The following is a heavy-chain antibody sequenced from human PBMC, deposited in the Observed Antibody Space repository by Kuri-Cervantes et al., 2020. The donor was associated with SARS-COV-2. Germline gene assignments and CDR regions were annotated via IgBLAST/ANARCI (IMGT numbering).Heavy chain of an antibody. J-gene: IGHJ3*02. V-gene: IGHV3-30*03. CDR3: AILGLDAFDI. CDR2: ISYDGSNK. Sequence: GGSLRLSCAASGFTFSSYGMHWVRQAPGKGLEWVAVISYDGSNKYYADSVKGRFTISRDNSKNTLYLQMNSLRAEDTAVYYCAILGLDAFDIWGQGTMVTVSS. D-gene: IGHD1-26*01. CDR1: GFTFSSYG.